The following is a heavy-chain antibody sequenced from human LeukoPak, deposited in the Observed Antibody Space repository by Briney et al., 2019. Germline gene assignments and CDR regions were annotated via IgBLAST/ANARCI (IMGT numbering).Heavy chain of an antibody. J-gene: IGHJ4*02. Sequence: SETLSLTCTVSGGSISSGGHYWSWIRQHPGKGLEWIGYIYYSGSTYYSPSLKSRVTISVDTSKNQFSLKLSSVTAADTAVYYCAREWSSGWYYFDYWGQGTLVTVSS. CDR2: IYYSGST. CDR3: AREWSSGWYYFDY. D-gene: IGHD6-19*01. CDR1: GGSISSGGHY. V-gene: IGHV4-31*03.